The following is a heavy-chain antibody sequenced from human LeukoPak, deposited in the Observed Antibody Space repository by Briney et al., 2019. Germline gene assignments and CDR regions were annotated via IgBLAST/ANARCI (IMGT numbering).Heavy chain of an antibody. CDR1: GFTFDDYG. CDR2: INWNGGST. J-gene: IGHJ4*02. Sequence: GGSLRLSCAASGFTFDDYGMSWVRQAPGKGLEWVSGINWNGGSTGYADSVRGRFTISRDNAKNSLYLQMNSLRAEDTAVYYCARDEYWGYFDYWGQGTLVTVSS. V-gene: IGHV3-20*04. D-gene: IGHD3-16*01. CDR3: ARDEYWGYFDY.